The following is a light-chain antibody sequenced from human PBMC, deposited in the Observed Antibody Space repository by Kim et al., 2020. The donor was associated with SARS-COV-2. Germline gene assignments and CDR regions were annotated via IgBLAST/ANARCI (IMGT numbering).Light chain of an antibody. CDR1: QGISNY. J-gene: IGKJ4*01. CDR3: QNYNGAPLT. Sequence: DIQMTQSPSSLSASVGDRVTITCRASQGISNYLAWYQQKPGKVPKFLIYAASTLLSGVPTRFSGGGYGTDFSLTISSLQPEDVATYYCQNYNGAPLTFGGGTKVDIK. V-gene: IGKV1-27*01. CDR2: AAS.